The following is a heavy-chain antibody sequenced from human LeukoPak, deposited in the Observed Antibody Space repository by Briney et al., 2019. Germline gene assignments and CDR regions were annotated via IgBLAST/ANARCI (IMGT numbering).Heavy chain of an antibody. CDR3: ATYRQVLLPFES. V-gene: IGHV3-30*02. D-gene: IGHD2-8*02. J-gene: IGHJ4*02. Sequence: GGSLRLSCAASGFTFSSYGMHWVRQAPGKGLEWVAFIRYDGSNKYYADSVKGRFTIARDNAKNSLYLQMNSLRAEDTAIYYCATYRQVLLPFESWGQGTLVTVSS. CDR1: GFTFSSYG. CDR2: IRYDGSNK.